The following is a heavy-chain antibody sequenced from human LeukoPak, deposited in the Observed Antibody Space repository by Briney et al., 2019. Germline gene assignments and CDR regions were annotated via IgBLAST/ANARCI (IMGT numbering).Heavy chain of an antibody. CDR2: IRYDGSNK. J-gene: IGHJ4*02. CDR3: ARIWGAYRTMATIDY. Sequence: PGGSLRLSCAASGFTFSSYGMHWVRQAPGKGLEWVAFIRYDGSNKYYADSVKGRFTISRDNPKKSLYLQMNNLRAEDTAVYYCARIWGAYRTMATIDYWGQGALVTVSS. CDR1: GFTFSSYG. D-gene: IGHD5-24*01. V-gene: IGHV3-30*02.